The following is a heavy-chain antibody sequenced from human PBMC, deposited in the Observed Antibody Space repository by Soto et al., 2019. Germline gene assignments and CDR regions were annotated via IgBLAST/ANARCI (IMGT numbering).Heavy chain of an antibody. CDR1: GGSISSSSYY. Sequence: SETLSLTCTVSGGSISSSSYYWGWIRQPPGKGLEWIGSIYYSGSTYYNPSLKSRVTISVDTSKNQFSLKLSSVTAADTAVYYCARLVDSSGYSDYWGQGTLVTVSS. CDR3: ARLVDSSGYSDY. J-gene: IGHJ4*02. V-gene: IGHV4-39*01. D-gene: IGHD3-22*01. CDR2: IYYSGST.